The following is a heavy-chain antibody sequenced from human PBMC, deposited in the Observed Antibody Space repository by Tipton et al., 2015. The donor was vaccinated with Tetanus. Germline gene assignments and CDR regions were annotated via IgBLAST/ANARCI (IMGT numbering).Heavy chain of an antibody. CDR3: ARHPGLGYSSGWYDY. V-gene: IGHV5-51*01. Sequence: VQLVQSGAEVKKPGESLTISCKSSASSFTTNWIGWVRQMPGRGLEWMGIIYLGDSDVRYSPSFQGQVTISADKSISTAYLHWSSLRASDTAMYYCARHPGLGYSSGWYDYWGQGTLVTVSS. D-gene: IGHD6-19*01. CDR1: ASSFTTNW. CDR2: IYLGDSDV. J-gene: IGHJ4*02.